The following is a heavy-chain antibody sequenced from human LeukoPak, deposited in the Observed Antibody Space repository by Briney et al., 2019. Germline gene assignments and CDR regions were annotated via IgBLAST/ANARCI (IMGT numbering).Heavy chain of an antibody. CDR1: GFTFENYG. J-gene: IGHJ4*02. V-gene: IGHV3-23*01. CDR3: AKVAYDTRKTFDY. CDR2: ISGSGGST. D-gene: IGHD3-22*01. Sequence: GGSLRLSCVASGFTFENYGMNWVRQAPGKGLEWVSAISGSGGSTYYADSVKGRFTISRDNSKNTLYLQMNSLRAEDTAVYYCAKVAYDTRKTFDYWGQGTLVTVSS.